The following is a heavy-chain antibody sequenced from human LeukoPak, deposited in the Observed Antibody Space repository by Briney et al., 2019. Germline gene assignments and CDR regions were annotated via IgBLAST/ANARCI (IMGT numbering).Heavy chain of an antibody. CDR3: AKGGLLGAFDI. CDR2: IWYDGSNK. D-gene: IGHD2/OR15-2a*01. V-gene: IGHV3-30*02. J-gene: IGHJ3*02. CDR1: GFTFSSYG. Sequence: PGGSLRLSCAASGFTFSSYGMHWVRQAPGKGLEWVAVIWYDGSNKYYADSVKGRFTISRDNSKNTLYLQMNSLRAEDTAVYYCAKGGLLGAFDIWGQGTMVTVSS.